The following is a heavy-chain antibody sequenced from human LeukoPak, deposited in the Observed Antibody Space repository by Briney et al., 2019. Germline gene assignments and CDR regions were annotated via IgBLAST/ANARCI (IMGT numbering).Heavy chain of an antibody. Sequence: GSLRLSCAASGFTFSSYSMNWVRQAPGKGLEWIGVINHSGSTNYNPSLKSRVTISVDTSKNQFSLKLSSVTAADTAVYYCARARAAAGPKYYYYYYGMDVWGQGTTVTVSS. CDR3: ARARAAAGPKYYYYYYGMDV. CDR2: INHSGST. J-gene: IGHJ6*02. CDR1: GFTFSSYS. D-gene: IGHD6-13*01. V-gene: IGHV4-34*01.